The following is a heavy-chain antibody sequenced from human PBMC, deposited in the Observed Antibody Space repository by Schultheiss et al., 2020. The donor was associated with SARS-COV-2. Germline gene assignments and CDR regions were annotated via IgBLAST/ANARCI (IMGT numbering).Heavy chain of an antibody. V-gene: IGHV6-1*01. CDR2: TYYRSKWYN. J-gene: IGHJ6*03. CDR1: GDSVSRNSAA. CDR3: GREGVKQFVYYYYYMDV. Sequence: SQTLSLTCAISGDSVSRNSAAWNWIRQSPSRGLEWLGRTYYRSKWYNDYAVSVKSRITINPDTSKNQFSLQLNSVTPEDTAVYYCGREGVKQFVYYYYYMDVWGKGTTVTVSS. D-gene: IGHD6-19*01.